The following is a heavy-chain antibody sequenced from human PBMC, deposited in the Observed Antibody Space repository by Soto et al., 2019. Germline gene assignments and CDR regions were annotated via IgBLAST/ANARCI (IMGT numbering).Heavy chain of an antibody. CDR1: GFTFSSYW. Sequence: GGSLRLSCAASGFTFSSYWMHWVRQAPGKGLVWVSRINSDGSSTSYADSVKGRFTISRDNAKNTLYLQMNSLRAEDTAVYYCARTNYDFWSGMRNVYYMDVWGKGTTVTVSS. D-gene: IGHD3-3*01. CDR2: INSDGSST. J-gene: IGHJ6*03. V-gene: IGHV3-74*01. CDR3: ARTNYDFWSGMRNVYYMDV.